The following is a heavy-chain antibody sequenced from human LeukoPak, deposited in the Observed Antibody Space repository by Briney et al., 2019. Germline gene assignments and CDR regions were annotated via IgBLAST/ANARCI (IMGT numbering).Heavy chain of an antibody. J-gene: IGHJ5*02. CDR1: GYTFNDYY. Sequence: ASVKVSCKASGYTFNDYYMHWGRQAPGQGLEWMGWIDPYSGGTNFAQKFQGRVTMTRDTSINTAYMELSRLSSDDTADYYCARGNYYGSGLLFDAWGQGTLVTVSS. D-gene: IGHD3-10*01. CDR3: ARGNYYGSGLLFDA. V-gene: IGHV1-2*02. CDR2: IDPYSGGT.